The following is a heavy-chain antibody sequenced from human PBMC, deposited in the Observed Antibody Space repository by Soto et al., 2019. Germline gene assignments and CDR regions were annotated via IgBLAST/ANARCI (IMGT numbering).Heavy chain of an antibody. J-gene: IGHJ4*02. CDR3: AASSSVSAASYFKF. Sequence: QVQLVQSGAEVKEPGSSVKVSCKATGDLFNNYAFNCVRQAPGQGLEWMGRISPLFITTNYAQKFQGRVTIGADELTTIANLDVSNLESEDTAMYYCAASSSVSAASYFKFWGQGTLVTVSP. CDR1: GDLFNNYA. CDR2: ISPLFITT. V-gene: IGHV1-69*01. D-gene: IGHD2-2*01.